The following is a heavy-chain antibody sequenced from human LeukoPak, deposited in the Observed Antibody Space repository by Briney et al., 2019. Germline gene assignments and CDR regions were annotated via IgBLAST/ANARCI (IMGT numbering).Heavy chain of an antibody. D-gene: IGHD4-17*01. V-gene: IGHV3-20*04. J-gene: IGHJ5*02. CDR2: INWNGGST. Sequence: GGSLRLSCAAPGFTFDDYGMSWVRQAPGKGLEWVSGINWNGGSTGYADSVKGRFTISRDNAKNSLYLQMNSLRAEDTALYYCARVPNDYGDNWFDPWGQGTLVTVSS. CDR3: ARVPNDYGDNWFDP. CDR1: GFTFDDYG.